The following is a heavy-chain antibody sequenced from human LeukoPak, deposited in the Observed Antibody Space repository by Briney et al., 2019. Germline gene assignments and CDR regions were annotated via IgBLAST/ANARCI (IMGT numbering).Heavy chain of an antibody. CDR2: IIPIFGTA. Sequence: GASVKVSCKASGGTFSSYAISWVRQAPGQGLEWMGGIIPIFGTANYAQKFQGRVTITADESTSTAYMELSSLRSEDTAVYYCASRSSTSSPPYYYYGMDVWGQGTTVTVSS. D-gene: IGHD2-2*01. V-gene: IGHV1-69*13. CDR3: ASRSSTSSPPYYYYGMDV. J-gene: IGHJ6*02. CDR1: GGTFSSYA.